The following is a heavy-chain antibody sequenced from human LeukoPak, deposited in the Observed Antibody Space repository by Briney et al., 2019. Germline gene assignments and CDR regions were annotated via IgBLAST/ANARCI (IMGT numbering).Heavy chain of an antibody. D-gene: IGHD3-10*01. J-gene: IGHJ4*02. Sequence: ASVKVSCKASGYTFSSYDINWVRQATGQGLEWMGWMNPNSGNTGYAQKFQGRVNMTRNASISTAYMELSSLRSEDTAVYYCARKFLGSRGYYFDYWGQGTLVTVSS. CDR3: ARKFLGSRGYYFDY. V-gene: IGHV1-8*01. CDR2: MNPNSGNT. CDR1: GYTFSSYD.